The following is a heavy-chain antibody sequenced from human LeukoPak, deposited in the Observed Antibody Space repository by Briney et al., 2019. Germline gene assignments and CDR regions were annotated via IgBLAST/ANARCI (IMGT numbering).Heavy chain of an antibody. J-gene: IGHJ3*02. Sequence: PGGSLRLSCTASGFTFGDYAMSWVRQAPGKGLEWVGFIRSKAYGGTTECAASVKGRFTISRDDSKSIAYLQMNSLKTEDTAVYYCTRDWEVVDDAFDIWGQGTMVTVSS. CDR1: GFTFGDYA. V-gene: IGHV3-49*04. CDR2: IRSKAYGGTT. D-gene: IGHD3-22*01. CDR3: TRDWEVVDDAFDI.